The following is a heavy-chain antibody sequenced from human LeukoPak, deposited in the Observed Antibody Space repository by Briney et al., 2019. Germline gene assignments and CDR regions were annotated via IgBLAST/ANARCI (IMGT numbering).Heavy chain of an antibody. Sequence: GRSLRLSCAASGFTFSSYAMHWVRQAPGKGLEWVAVISYDGSDKYYADSVKGRFTISRDNSKNTLYLQMNSLRAEDTAVYYCARDLSYCGGDCLQYYYYYGMDVWGQGTTVTVSS. J-gene: IGHJ6*02. D-gene: IGHD2-21*02. V-gene: IGHV3-30-3*01. CDR2: ISYDGSDK. CDR3: ARDLSYCGGDCLQYYYYYGMDV. CDR1: GFTFSSYA.